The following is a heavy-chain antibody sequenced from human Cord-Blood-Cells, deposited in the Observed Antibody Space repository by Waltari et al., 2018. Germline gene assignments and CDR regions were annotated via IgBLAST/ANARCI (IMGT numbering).Heavy chain of an antibody. CDR1: GFTFSSYS. J-gene: IGHJ6*02. D-gene: IGHD6-6*01. V-gene: IGHV3-48*01. CDR3: ARDEYSSSLFYYYGMDV. Sequence: EVQLVESGGGLVQPGGSLRLSCAASGFTFSSYSMNWVRQAPGKGLEWVSYISSSSSTIYCADSVKGGFTISRDNAKNSLYLQMNSLRAEDTAVYYCARDEYSSSLFYYYGMDVWGQGTTVTVSS. CDR2: ISSSSSTI.